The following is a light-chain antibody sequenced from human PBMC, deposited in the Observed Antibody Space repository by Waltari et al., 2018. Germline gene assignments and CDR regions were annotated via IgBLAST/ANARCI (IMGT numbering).Light chain of an antibody. CDR2: QAS. J-gene: IGKJ1*01. Sequence: DIQMTQSPSTLSASVGDRVTITCRASQSIGYWLTWIQQKPGSAHKFLSDQASSLETGVPSRFSGSGSGTEFTLTITNVQPYDFATYYCQRSNSYPWTFGQGTRVEMK. V-gene: IGKV1-5*03. CDR3: QRSNSYPWT. CDR1: QSIGYW.